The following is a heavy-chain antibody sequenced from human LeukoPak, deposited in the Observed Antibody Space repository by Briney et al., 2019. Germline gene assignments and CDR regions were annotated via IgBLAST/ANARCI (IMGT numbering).Heavy chain of an antibody. CDR2: IDHRGSS. V-gene: IGHV4-34*01. Sequence: SETLSLTCAVYGESFSAYFWNWIRQSPGKPLEYIGEIDHRGSSHYNPSLKTRVTLAVDTSKNQFSLRLTSVTAADTAVYFCARGSSFDGYCSAGACDAGYYDSWGQGTPVTVSS. J-gene: IGHJ4*02. CDR1: GESFSAYF. D-gene: IGHD2-15*01. CDR3: ARGSSFDGYCSAGACDAGYYDS.